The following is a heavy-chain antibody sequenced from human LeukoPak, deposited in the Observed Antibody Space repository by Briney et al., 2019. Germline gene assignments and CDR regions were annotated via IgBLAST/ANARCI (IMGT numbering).Heavy chain of an antibody. J-gene: IGHJ4*02. D-gene: IGHD4-11*01. Sequence: SETLSLTCTVSGGSISSYYWSWIRQPPGKGLEWIGSIYYNGDTYYNPSLKSRVTVSIDTSENQFSLKLISVTAADTAVYYCSRHFYSSYYFDFWGQGTLVTVSS. CDR3: SRHFYSSYYFDF. V-gene: IGHV4-59*05. CDR2: IYYNGDT. CDR1: GGSISSYY.